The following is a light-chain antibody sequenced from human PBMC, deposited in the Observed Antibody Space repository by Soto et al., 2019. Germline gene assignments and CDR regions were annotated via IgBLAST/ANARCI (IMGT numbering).Light chain of an antibody. CDR2: GAS. Sequence: EVVMTQSPATLSVSPGDRATLSCRASQSVTSDLAWYQHKPGQAPRLLIYGASTRATGTPARFSGSGFGTEFTLTISSLQSEDFEVYYCQQYNDWPTWTFGQGTKVEIK. V-gene: IGKV3-15*01. J-gene: IGKJ1*01. CDR3: QQYNDWPTWT. CDR1: QSVTSD.